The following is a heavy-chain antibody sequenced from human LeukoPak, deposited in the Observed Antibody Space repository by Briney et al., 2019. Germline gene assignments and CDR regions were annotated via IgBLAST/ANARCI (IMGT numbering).Heavy chain of an antibody. Sequence: GGSLRLSCAASGFTFSSYSMNWVRQAPGKGLEWVSYISSSGSTIYYADSVKGRFTISRDNAKNSLYLQMNSLRAEDTAVYYCARDSSGYFHWFDPWGQGTLVTVSS. CDR2: ISSSGSTI. D-gene: IGHD3-22*01. V-gene: IGHV3-48*04. J-gene: IGHJ5*02. CDR1: GFTFSSYS. CDR3: ARDSSGYFHWFDP.